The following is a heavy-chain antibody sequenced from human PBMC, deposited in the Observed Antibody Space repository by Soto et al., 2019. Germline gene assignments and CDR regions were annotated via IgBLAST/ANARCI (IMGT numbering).Heavy chain of an antibody. Sequence: SETLSLTCTVSGDSISSGYFWSWIRQSPGKGLEWIGHTYNSGTTYNNPSLRSRGTISIDTSRNQFSLRLTSVTAADTAVYYCARGPSADKIDYWGQGTLVTVSS. V-gene: IGHV4-30-4*01. D-gene: IGHD3-3*01. CDR2: TYNSGTT. J-gene: IGHJ4*02. CDR1: GDSISSGYF. CDR3: ARGPSADKIDY.